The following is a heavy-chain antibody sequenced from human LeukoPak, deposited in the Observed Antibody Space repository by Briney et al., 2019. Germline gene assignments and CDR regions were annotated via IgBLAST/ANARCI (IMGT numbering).Heavy chain of an antibody. D-gene: IGHD5-18*01. V-gene: IGHV3-43*02. J-gene: IGHJ4*02. Sequence: AGGSLRLYCAASGFTFGDFAMHWVRQAPGKGLEWVSLISEDGDTYYGDSVKGRFTVSRDNSKNSLYLQMNSLRTEDTGLYYCARVRTAMEIGAYWGQGTLVTVSS. CDR3: ARVRTAMEIGAY. CDR1: GFTFGDFA. CDR2: ISEDGDT.